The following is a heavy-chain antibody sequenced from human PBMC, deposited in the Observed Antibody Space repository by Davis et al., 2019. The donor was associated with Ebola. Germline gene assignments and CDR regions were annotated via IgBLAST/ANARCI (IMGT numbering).Heavy chain of an antibody. V-gene: IGHV3-74*01. J-gene: IGHJ6*02. D-gene: IGHD2-15*01. CDR1: GFTFSGYW. CDR3: ARGLGYCSGGSCYSRAGGMDV. Sequence: GESLKISCTASGFTFSGYWMHWVRQAPGKGLVWVSRISSDGSSTNYADSVKGRFTISRDNSKNTLYLQMNSLRAEDTAVYYCARGLGYCSGGSCYSRAGGMDVWGQGTTVTVSS. CDR2: ISSDGSST.